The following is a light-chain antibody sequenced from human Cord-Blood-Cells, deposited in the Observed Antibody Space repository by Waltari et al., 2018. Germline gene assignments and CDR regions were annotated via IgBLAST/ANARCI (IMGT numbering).Light chain of an antibody. J-gene: IGLJ3*02. Sequence: QSVLTQPPSASGTPGQRVTLPCSGSSSNIGSNYVSWYQQLPGTAPKLLIYRNNQRPSGVPDRFSGSKSGTSASLAISGLRSEDEADYYCAAWDDSLSGWVFGGGTKLTVL. CDR3: AAWDDSLSGWV. CDR1: SSNIGSNY. V-gene: IGLV1-47*01. CDR2: RNN.